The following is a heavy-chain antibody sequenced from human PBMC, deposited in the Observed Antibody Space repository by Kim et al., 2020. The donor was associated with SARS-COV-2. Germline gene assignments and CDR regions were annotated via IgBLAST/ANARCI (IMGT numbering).Heavy chain of an antibody. CDR2: IYSGGSTT. V-gene: IGHV3-23*03. D-gene: IGHD3-10*01. J-gene: IGHJ6*02. Sequence: GGSLRLSCAASGFTFSSYVMSWVRQAPGKGLEWVSLIYSGGSTTDYADSVKGRFTISRDNSKNTLYLQMNSLRAEDTAIYYCAKYRGGITRGFNRYGMDVWGRGTTVTVSS. CDR1: GFTFSSYV. CDR3: AKYRGGITRGFNRYGMDV.